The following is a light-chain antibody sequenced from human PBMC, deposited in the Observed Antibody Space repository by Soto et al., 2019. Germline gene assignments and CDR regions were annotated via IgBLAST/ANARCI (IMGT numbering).Light chain of an antibody. CDR3: QHYDNWPPWT. CDR1: KSVGRN. V-gene: IGKV3-15*01. Sequence: EVVMTQSPVTLSVSPADTATLSCTSSKSVGRNLAWYQQKDGQAPRLLLYGTSTRATVIPARFSGSGSGTEFTLTISSLQSEDFALYDCQHYDNWPPWTFGQGTKVDIK. CDR2: GTS. J-gene: IGKJ1*01.